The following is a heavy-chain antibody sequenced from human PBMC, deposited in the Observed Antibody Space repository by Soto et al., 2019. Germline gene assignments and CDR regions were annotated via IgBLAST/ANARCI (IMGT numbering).Heavy chain of an antibody. D-gene: IGHD1-26*01. J-gene: IGHJ4*02. CDR1: GFTFSGYA. CDR3: ARERVGATFGS. Sequence: QVQLVESGGGVVQPGSSLRLSCAASGFTFSGYAMHWVRQAPGKGLEWVAVISYDGSKKYYADSVKGPFTISRDNSKNTRYLQMNSLRAEDTAVYYCARERVGATFGSWGQGTLVTVSS. V-gene: IGHV3-30-3*01. CDR2: ISYDGSKK.